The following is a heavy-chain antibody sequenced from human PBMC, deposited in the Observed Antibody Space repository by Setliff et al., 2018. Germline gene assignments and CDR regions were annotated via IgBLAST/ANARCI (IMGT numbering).Heavy chain of an antibody. J-gene: IGHJ4*02. V-gene: IGHV1-46*01. Sequence: ASVKVSCKASGYTFTSYYMHWVRQAPGQGLEWMGIINPSGGSTSYAQKFQGRVTMTTDTSTTTAYMELTSLTSDDTALYYCVRGQGPRTVVAIPFDHWGQGTLVTVSS. CDR2: INPSGGST. D-gene: IGHD3-22*01. CDR3: VRGQGPRTVVAIPFDH. CDR1: GYTFTSYY.